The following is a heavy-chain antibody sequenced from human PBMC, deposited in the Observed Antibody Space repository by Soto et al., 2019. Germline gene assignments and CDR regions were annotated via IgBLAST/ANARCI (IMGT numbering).Heavy chain of an antibody. CDR3: AHTDVLYCGGDCYHPNRLDP. J-gene: IGHJ5*02. CDR2: IYWDDNK. V-gene: IGHV2-5*02. Sequence: QITLKESGPTLVKPTQTLTLTCSFSGFSLNTHGVGVGWIRQPPGKALECLALIYWDDNKRYSPSLKNRLAITKDTSKNHVVLTMTNMDPVDTGTYYCAHTDVLYCGGDCYHPNRLDPWGQGTLVTVSS. CDR1: GFSLNTHGVG. D-gene: IGHD2-21*02.